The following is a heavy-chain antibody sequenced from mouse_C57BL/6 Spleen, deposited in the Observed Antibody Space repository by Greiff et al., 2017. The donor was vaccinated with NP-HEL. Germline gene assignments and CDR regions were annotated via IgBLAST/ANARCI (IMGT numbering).Heavy chain of an antibody. CDR2: IDPSDSET. CDR1: GYTFTSYW. D-gene: IGHD1-1*01. CDR3: ASRYGSTFYYAMDY. Sequence: VQLQQPGAELVRPGSSVKLSCKASGYTFTSYWMHWVKQRPIQGLEWIGNIDPSDSETHYNQKFKDKATLTVDKSSSTAYMQLRNLTSADSAVYYCASRYGSTFYYAMDYWGNGPSVTVSS. V-gene: IGHV1-52*01. J-gene: IGHJ4*01.